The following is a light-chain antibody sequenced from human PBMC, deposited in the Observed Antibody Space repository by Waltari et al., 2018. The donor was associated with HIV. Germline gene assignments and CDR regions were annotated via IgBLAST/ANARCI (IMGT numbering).Light chain of an antibody. CDR2: DGS. CDR3: QQRSHWPYT. J-gene: IGKJ2*01. CDR1: QHINAF. V-gene: IGKV3-11*01. Sequence: EIVLTQSPASLSLSPGERATLSCRASQHINAFLAWYQQKPGQAPRLLVYDGSNRATGVPARFSGIGSGTDFTLTINNLEPEDFAVYYCQQRSHWPYTFGQGTKLELK.